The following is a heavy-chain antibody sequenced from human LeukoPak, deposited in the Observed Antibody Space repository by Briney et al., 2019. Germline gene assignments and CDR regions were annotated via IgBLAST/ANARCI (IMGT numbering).Heavy chain of an antibody. CDR3: ARHNARITMIVVVITGGSVGYFDY. D-gene: IGHD3-22*01. V-gene: IGHV4-39*01. J-gene: IGHJ4*02. Sequence: SETLSLTCTVSGGSISSSSYYWGWIRQPPGKGLEWIGSIYYSGSTNYNPSLKSRVTISVDTSKNQFSLKLSSVTAADTAVYYCARHNARITMIVVVITGGSVGYFDYWGQGTLVTVSS. CDR1: GGSISSSSYY. CDR2: IYYSGST.